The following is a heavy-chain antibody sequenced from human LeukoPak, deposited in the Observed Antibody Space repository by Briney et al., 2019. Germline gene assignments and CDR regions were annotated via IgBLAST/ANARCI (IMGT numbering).Heavy chain of an antibody. CDR1: GYTFTSYG. D-gene: IGHD6-13*01. CDR2: IIPIFGTA. V-gene: IGHV1-69*13. Sequence: SVKVSCKASGYTFTSYGISWVRQAPGQGLEWMGGIIPIFGTANYAQKFQGRVTITADESTSTAYMELSSLRSEDTAVYYCARDSYSSSVDYYGMDVWGQGTTVTVSS. CDR3: ARDSYSSSVDYYGMDV. J-gene: IGHJ6*02.